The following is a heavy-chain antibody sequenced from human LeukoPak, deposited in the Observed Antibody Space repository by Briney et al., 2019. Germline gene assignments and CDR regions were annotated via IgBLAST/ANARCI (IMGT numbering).Heavy chain of an antibody. J-gene: IGHJ3*02. CDR1: GGSFSGYY. CDR3: ARRGRMITFGGVIVRANAFDI. D-gene: IGHD3-16*02. Sequence: SETLSLTCAVYGGSFSGYYWSWIRQPPGKGLEWIGEINHSGSTNYNPSLKSRVTISVDTSKNQFSLKLSSVTAADTAMYYCARRGRMITFGGVIVRANAFDIWGQGTMVTVSS. CDR2: INHSGST. V-gene: IGHV4-34*01.